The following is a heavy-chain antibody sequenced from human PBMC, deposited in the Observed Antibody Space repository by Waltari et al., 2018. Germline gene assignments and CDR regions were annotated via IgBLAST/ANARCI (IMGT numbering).Heavy chain of an antibody. D-gene: IGHD6-19*01. CDR2: SSGSGGST. V-gene: IGHV3-23*01. Sequence: EVQLLESGGGLVQPGGSLRLSCAASGFTFSSYAMSWVRQAPGKGLGWVSASSGSGGSTYYADSVKGRFTISRDNSKNTLYLQMNSLRAEDTAVYYCAKMFGVSSGWPFDYWGQGTLVTVSS. J-gene: IGHJ4*02. CDR3: AKMFGVSSGWPFDY. CDR1: GFTFSSYA.